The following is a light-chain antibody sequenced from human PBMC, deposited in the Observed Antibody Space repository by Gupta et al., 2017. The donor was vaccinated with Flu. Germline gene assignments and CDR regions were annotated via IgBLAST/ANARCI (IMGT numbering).Light chain of an antibody. CDR2: DAS. V-gene: IGKV1-33*01. CDR3: QQYYNLPLT. Sequence: PSSLSASLGDRVTITCQASQDITNYLNWYQQKPGKAPKLLIYDASNLETGVPSSFSGSGSGTSFTFTITSLQPEDFATYYYQQYYNLPLTFGGGSKVEIK. CDR1: QDITNY. J-gene: IGKJ4*01.